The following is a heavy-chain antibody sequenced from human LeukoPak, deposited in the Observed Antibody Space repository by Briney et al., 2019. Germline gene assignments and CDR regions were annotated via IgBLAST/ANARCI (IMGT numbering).Heavy chain of an antibody. CDR1: GGSFSGYY. V-gene: IGHV4-34*01. CDR2: INHSGST. CDR3: ARGPLADILTGYYSIDFDY. D-gene: IGHD3-9*01. J-gene: IGHJ4*02. Sequence: SETLSLTCAVYGGSFSGYYWSWIRQPPGNGLEWIGEINHSGSTNYNPSLKSRVTISVDTSKNQFSLKLSSVTAADTAVYYCARGPLADILTGYYSIDFDYWGQGTLVTVSS.